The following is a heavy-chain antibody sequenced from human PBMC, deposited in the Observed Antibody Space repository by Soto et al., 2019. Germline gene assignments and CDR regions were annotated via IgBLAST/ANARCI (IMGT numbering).Heavy chain of an antibody. D-gene: IGHD5-18*01. Sequence: GGSLRLSCAASGFTFSSYGMHWVRQAPGKGQEWVAVIWYDGSNKYYADSVKGRFTISRDNSKNTLYLQMNSLRAEDTAVYYCARYQPGYSYRYGLGYWGQGTLVTVSS. V-gene: IGHV3-33*01. J-gene: IGHJ4*02. CDR2: IWYDGSNK. CDR3: ARYQPGYSYRYGLGY. CDR1: GFTFSSYG.